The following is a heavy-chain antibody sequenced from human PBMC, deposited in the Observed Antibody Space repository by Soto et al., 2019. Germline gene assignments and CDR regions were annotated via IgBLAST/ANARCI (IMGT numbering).Heavy chain of an antibody. V-gene: IGHV3-33*01. J-gene: IGHJ4*02. Sequence: GGSLRLSCAASGFTFSSYGMHWVRQAPGKGLEWVAVIWYDGSNKYYADSVKGRFTISRDNSKNTLYLQMNSLRAEDTAVYYCARAWPPAAAGTRGPFDYWGQGTLVTVSS. CDR3: ARAWPPAAAGTRGPFDY. CDR2: IWYDGSNK. CDR1: GFTFSSYG. D-gene: IGHD6-13*01.